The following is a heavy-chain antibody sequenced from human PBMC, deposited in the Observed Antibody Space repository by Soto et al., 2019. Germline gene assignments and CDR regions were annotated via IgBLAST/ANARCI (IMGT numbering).Heavy chain of an antibody. Sequence: SQTLSLTCAISGDSVSSNTASWNWIRQSPSRGLEWLGRTYFRSKWYNDYAVSVKSRIIINPDTSNNQFSLQLNSVTPEDTAVYFCAKGDNLGPKTGYAFDPWGQGIMVTVAS. V-gene: IGHV6-1*01. D-gene: IGHD5-12*01. CDR3: AKGDNLGPKTGYAFDP. CDR1: GDSVSSNTAS. CDR2: TYFRSKWYN. J-gene: IGHJ5*02.